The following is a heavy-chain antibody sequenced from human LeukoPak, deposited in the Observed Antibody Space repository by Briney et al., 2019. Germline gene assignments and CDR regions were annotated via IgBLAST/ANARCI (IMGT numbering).Heavy chain of an antibody. D-gene: IGHD4-11*01. CDR1: GGSMSGYF. CDR2: IYSSGTT. Sequence: PSETLSLTCTVSGGSMSGYFWAWIRRPAGKGLEWIGRIYSSGTTNYNLSLKSRVTMSLDTSKNQFSLSLTSVTAADTAVYYCARSEINDYSKYWGQGILVIVSS. CDR3: ARSEINDYSKY. J-gene: IGHJ4*02. V-gene: IGHV4-4*07.